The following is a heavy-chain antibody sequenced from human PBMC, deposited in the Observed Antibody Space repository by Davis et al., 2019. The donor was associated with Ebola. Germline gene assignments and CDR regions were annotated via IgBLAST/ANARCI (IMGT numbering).Heavy chain of an antibody. CDR1: GGSFSGYY. Sequence: SETLSLTCAVYGGSFSGYYWTWIRQPPGKGLEWIGSFYYSGSTYYNPSLKSRVTISVDTSKNQFSLKLRSVTAADTAVYYCARQGWSGYSLRHWLDPWGRGTLVTVSS. J-gene: IGHJ5*02. CDR3: ARQGWSGYSLRHWLDP. D-gene: IGHD3-3*01. CDR2: FYYSGST. V-gene: IGHV4-34*01.